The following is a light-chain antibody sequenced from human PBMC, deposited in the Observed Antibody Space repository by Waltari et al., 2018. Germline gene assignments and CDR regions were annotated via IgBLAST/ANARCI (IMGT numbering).Light chain of an antibody. V-gene: IGKV1-39*01. Sequence: DIQMTQSPSSLSASVGYRVTITCRASQSISSYLNWYQQKPGKAPKLLIYAASSLQSGVPSRFSGSGSGTDFTLTISSLQPEDFATYYCQQANSFPWTFGQGTKVEIK. CDR2: AAS. CDR1: QSISSY. CDR3: QQANSFPWT. J-gene: IGKJ1*01.